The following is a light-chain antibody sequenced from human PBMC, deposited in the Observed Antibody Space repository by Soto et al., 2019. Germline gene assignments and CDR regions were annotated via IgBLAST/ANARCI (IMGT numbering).Light chain of an antibody. V-gene: IGKV1-5*01. CDR3: QQYNSYWT. CDR2: DAS. J-gene: IGKJ1*01. CDR1: HSISSW. Sequence: DIQMTQSPATLSASVGDSFTITCRASHSISSWLAWYQQKPGKAPNLLIYDASTLESGVPSRFSGSGSGTEFTLTISSLQPDDFATYYCQQYNSYWTFGQGTKVDIK.